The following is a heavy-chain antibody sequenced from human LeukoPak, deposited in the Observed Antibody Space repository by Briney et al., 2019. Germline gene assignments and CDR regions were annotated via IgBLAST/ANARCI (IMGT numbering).Heavy chain of an antibody. V-gene: IGHV4-61*01. J-gene: IGHJ4*02. CDR2: IYYSGST. CDR3: AREDPRTVN. CDR1: GGSVSSGSYY. Sequence: SETLSLTCTVSGGSVSSGSYYWSCIRQPPGKGLEWIGYIYYSGSTNYNPSLKSRVTISVDTSKNQFSLKLSSVTAADTAVYYCAREDPRTVNWGQGTLVTVSS. D-gene: IGHD4-11*01.